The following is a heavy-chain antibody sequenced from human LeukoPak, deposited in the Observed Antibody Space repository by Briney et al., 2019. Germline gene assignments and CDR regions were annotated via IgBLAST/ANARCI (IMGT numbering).Heavy chain of an antibody. J-gene: IGHJ5*02. CDR1: GYTFTGYY. V-gene: IGHV1-2*02. CDR2: INPNSGGT. CDR3: ARDAYGDGWFDP. Sequence: GASVKVSCKASGYTFTGYYMHWVRQAPGQGLEWTGWINPNSGGTNYAQKFQGRVTMTRDTSISTAYMELSRLRSDDTAVYYCARDAYGDGWFDPWGQGTLVTVSS. D-gene: IGHD4-17*01.